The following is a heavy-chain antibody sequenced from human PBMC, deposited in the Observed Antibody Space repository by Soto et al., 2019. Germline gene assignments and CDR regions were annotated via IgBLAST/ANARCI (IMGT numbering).Heavy chain of an antibody. D-gene: IGHD3-16*01. CDR3: AKDGNWLDVYYDV. Sequence: EVQLLESGGGLVQPGGSLRLSCVGSGIEFSNYAMSWVRQAPGKGLEWVSIVSASGRSRYHADSVKGRFTISRDNSKSTLYLHMTNLGAEDTAVYYCAKDGNWLDVYYDVWGQGTPVTVSS. V-gene: IGHV3-23*01. J-gene: IGHJ4*02. CDR2: VSASGRSR. CDR1: GIEFSNYA.